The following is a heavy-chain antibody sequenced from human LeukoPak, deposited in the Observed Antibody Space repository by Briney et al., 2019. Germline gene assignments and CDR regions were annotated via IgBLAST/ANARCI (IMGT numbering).Heavy chain of an antibody. CDR2: INPNSGGT. D-gene: IGHD5-18*01. J-gene: IGHJ4*02. V-gene: IGHV1-2*02. CDR1: GYTFTGYY. Sequence: ASVKVSCKASGYTFTGYYMHWVRQAPGQGLEWMGWINPNSGGTNYAQKFQGRVTMTRDTSISTAYMELSRLRSDDTAVYYCARSRPRLPNFDYWGQGTLVTVSS. CDR3: ARSRPRLPNFDY.